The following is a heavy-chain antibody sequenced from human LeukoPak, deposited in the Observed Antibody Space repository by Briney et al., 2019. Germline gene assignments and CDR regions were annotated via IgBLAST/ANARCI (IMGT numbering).Heavy chain of an antibody. D-gene: IGHD2-15*01. Sequence: GRSLRLSCAASLFTFSSYAMHWVRQAPGKRVEWVAVISYEGSNKYYADSVKGRFTISRDNSKNTLYLQMNSLRAEDTAVYYCARDQGYCSGGSCYSGSAFDIWGQGTMVTVSS. CDR3: ARDQGYCSGGSCYSGSAFDI. J-gene: IGHJ3*02. V-gene: IGHV3-30*04. CDR2: ISYEGSNK. CDR1: LFTFSSYA.